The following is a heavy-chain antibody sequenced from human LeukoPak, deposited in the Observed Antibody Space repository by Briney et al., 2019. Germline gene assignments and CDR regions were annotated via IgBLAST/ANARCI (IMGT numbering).Heavy chain of an antibody. CDR1: GFTFSSYA. V-gene: IGHV3-23*01. D-gene: IGHD4-23*01. Sequence: GGSLRLSCAASGFTFSSYAMNWVRQAPGEGLEWVSAISSVGTYYADSVKGRFTISRDNAKNSLYLQMNSLRAEDTAVYYCAKATVVKGDAFDIWGQGTMVTVSS. CDR3: AKATVVKGDAFDI. CDR2: ISSVGT. J-gene: IGHJ3*02.